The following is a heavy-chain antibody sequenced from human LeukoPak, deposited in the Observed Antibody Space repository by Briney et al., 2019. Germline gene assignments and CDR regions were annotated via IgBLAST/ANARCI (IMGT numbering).Heavy chain of an antibody. CDR1: GYSFTSYW. V-gene: IGHV5-51*01. J-gene: IGHJ6*03. CDR2: IYPGDSDT. CDR3: ARHGHCTNGVCYSNYYYYMDV. Sequence: GESLKISCKGSGYSFTSYWIAWVRQMPGKGLEWMGIIYPGDSDTRYSPSFQGQVIISVDKSISTAYLQWSSLKASDTATYYCARHGHCTNGVCYSNYYYYMDVWGKGTTVTVSS. D-gene: IGHD2-8*01.